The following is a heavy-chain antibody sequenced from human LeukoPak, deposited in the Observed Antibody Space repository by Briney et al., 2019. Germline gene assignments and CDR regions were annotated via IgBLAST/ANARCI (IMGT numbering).Heavy chain of an antibody. CDR2: IYHSGST. CDR1: GYSISSGYY. J-gene: IGHJ3*02. V-gene: IGHV4-38-2*02. Sequence: SETLSLTCTVSGYSISSGYYWGWIRQPPGKGLEWIGSIYHSGSTYYNPSLKSRVTISVDTSKNQFSLKLSSVTAADTAVYYCARGGTTVVTRLPDAFDIWGQGTMVTVSS. D-gene: IGHD4-23*01. CDR3: ARGGTTVVTRLPDAFDI.